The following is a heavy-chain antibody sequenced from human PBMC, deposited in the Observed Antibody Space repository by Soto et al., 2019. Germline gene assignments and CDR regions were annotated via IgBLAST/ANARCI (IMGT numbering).Heavy chain of an antibody. CDR1: GYKFDNYW. Sequence: GESLKISCKASGYKFDNYWIAWVRQKPGKGLEWMGLIFPGDSETKYAPSFQGHVALSVDASAGTAYLQWSSLKASDTAMYYCASLPYCSGGSCYIRGWFDPWGQGTLVTVSS. D-gene: IGHD2-15*01. V-gene: IGHV5-51*01. J-gene: IGHJ5*02. CDR2: IFPGDSET. CDR3: ASLPYCSGGSCYIRGWFDP.